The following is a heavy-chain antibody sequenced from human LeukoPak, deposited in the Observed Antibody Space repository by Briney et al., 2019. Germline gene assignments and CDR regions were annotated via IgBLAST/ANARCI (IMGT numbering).Heavy chain of an antibody. Sequence: PGGSLRLSCAASGFTFSSYGMHWVRQAPGKGLEWVAVISYDGSNKYYADSVKGRFTISRDNSKNTLYLQMNSLRAEDKAMYHCAKVPQRGYRYGYPDYWGQGTLVTASS. CDR3: AKVPQRGYRYGYPDY. J-gene: IGHJ4*02. D-gene: IGHD5-18*01. CDR2: ISYDGSNK. V-gene: IGHV3-30*18. CDR1: GFTFSSYG.